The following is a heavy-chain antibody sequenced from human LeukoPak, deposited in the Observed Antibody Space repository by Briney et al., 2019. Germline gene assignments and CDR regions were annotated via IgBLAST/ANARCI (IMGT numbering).Heavy chain of an antibody. J-gene: IGHJ4*02. V-gene: IGHV4-31*03. D-gene: IGHD6-13*01. CDR1: GASISSGGYY. CDR2: IYYSGST. CDR3: ARDGYGAAAGSFDY. Sequence: SQTLSLTCTVSGASISSGGYYWSWIRQHPGKGLEWIGYIYYSGSTYYNPSLKSRVTISVDTSKNQFSLKLSSVTAADTAVYYCARDGYGAAAGSFDYWGQGTLVTVSS.